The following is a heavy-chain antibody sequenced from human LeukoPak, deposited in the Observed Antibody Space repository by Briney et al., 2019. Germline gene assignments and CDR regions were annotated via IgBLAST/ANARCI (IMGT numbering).Heavy chain of an antibody. CDR2: ISGSGGST. CDR1: GFTFSSYA. V-gene: IGHV3-23*01. D-gene: IGHD3-22*01. Sequence: GGSLRLSCEAPGFTFSSYAMSWVRQAPGKGLEWVSGISGSGGSTDYADSVKGRFTISRDNSKNTLYLQMNSLRAEDTAVYYCAKDESSWWLDPWGQGTLVTVSS. J-gene: IGHJ5*02. CDR3: AKDESSWWLDP.